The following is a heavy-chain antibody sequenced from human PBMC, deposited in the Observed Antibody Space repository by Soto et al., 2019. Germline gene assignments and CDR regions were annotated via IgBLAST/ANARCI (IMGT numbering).Heavy chain of an antibody. V-gene: IGHV3-7*04. J-gene: IGHJ4*02. Sequence: EVQLVESGGGLVQPGGSLRLSCSASGFIFSSYWMSWLRQAPGKGLEWVASMNEYGSERYYVDSVKGRFTISRDNAKNTLYPKMNSLRAEDTAVSYCARATGADKEDYWGQGTLVTVSS. CDR2: MNEYGSER. D-gene: IGHD3-10*01. CDR1: GFIFSSYW. CDR3: ARATGADKEDY.